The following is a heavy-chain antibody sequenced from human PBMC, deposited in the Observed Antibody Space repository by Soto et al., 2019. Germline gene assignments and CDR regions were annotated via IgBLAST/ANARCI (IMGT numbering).Heavy chain of an antibody. Sequence: QITLKESGPTLVKPTQTLTLTCTFSGFSLSTYGVGVGWIRQPPGKALEWLALIYWDDDKLYSPSLKSRLTITKDTSKNQVVLTVTNMDPVDTATYYFAHVTGSWGEYGMDVWGQGTTVTVSS. CDR1: GFSLSTYGVG. CDR3: AHVTGSWGEYGMDV. J-gene: IGHJ6*02. D-gene: IGHD1-26*01. V-gene: IGHV2-5*02. CDR2: IYWDDDK.